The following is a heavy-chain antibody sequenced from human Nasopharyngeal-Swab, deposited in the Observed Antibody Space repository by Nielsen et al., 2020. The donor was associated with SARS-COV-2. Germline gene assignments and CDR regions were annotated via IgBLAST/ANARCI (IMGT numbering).Heavy chain of an antibody. D-gene: IGHD2-21*01. CDR2: ISWNSGSI. Sequence: SLKISCAASGFTFDDYAMHWVRQAPGKGLEWVSGISWNSGSIGYADSVKGRFTISRDNAKNSLYLQMNSLRAEDTALYYCAKLWDYYYYYMDVWGKGTTVTVSS. CDR1: GFTFDDYA. CDR3: AKLWDYYYYYMDV. J-gene: IGHJ6*03. V-gene: IGHV3-9*01.